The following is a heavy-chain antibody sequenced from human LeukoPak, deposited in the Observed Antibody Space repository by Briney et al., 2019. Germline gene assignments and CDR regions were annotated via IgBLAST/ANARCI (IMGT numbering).Heavy chain of an antibody. Sequence: ASVKVSCKASGGTFNNSAINWVRQAPGQGLEWMGRIIPFSGTGNYARKFQGRVTISADKSTSTAYMELSSLRSEDTAVYYCASEKYYLDSSGYYFEDYWGQGTLVTVSS. V-gene: IGHV1-69*06. CDR1: GGTFNNSA. CDR2: IIPFSGTG. CDR3: ASEKYYLDSSGYYFEDY. D-gene: IGHD3-22*01. J-gene: IGHJ4*02.